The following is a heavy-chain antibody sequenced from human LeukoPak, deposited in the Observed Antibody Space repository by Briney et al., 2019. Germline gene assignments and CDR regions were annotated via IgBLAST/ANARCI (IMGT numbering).Heavy chain of an antibody. Sequence: SETLSLTCTVSGGSISSYYWSWIRQPAGKGLEWIGRIYTSGSTNYNPSLRSRVTMSVDTSKNQFSLKLSSVTAADTAVYCCARDAFRYYYDSSGYYGDFDYWGQGTLVTVSS. V-gene: IGHV4-4*07. CDR1: GGSISSYY. D-gene: IGHD3-22*01. CDR3: ARDAFRYYYDSSGYYGDFDY. J-gene: IGHJ4*02. CDR2: IYTSGST.